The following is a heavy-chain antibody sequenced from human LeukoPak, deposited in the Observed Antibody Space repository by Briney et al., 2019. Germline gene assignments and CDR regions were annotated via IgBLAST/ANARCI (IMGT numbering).Heavy chain of an antibody. CDR1: GFTFDDYG. D-gene: IGHD3-10*01. J-gene: IGHJ3*02. CDR3: VIDWAGSGSYHAFDI. V-gene: IGHV3-9*01. Sequence: GGSLRLSCAASGFTFDDYGMHWVRQAPGKGLEWVSGISWNSVGIGYADSVKGRFTISRDNAKNSLNLQMNSPRAEDTAFYYCVIDWAGSGSYHAFDIWGQGTMVTVSS. CDR2: ISWNSVGI.